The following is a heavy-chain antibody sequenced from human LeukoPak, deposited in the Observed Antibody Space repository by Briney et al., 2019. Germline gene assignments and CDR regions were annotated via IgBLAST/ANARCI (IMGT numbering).Heavy chain of an antibody. CDR2: IYYSGST. D-gene: IGHD4-17*01. CDR1: GGSISSDY. J-gene: IGHJ6*04. CDR3: ARDRTVTTTAAFYYYGMDV. Sequence: SETLSLTCTVSGGSISSDYWSWIRQPPGKGLEWIGYIYYSGSTNYNPSLKSRVTISVDTSKNQFSLKLSSVTAADTAVYYCARDRTVTTTAAFYYYGMDVWGKGTTVTVSS. V-gene: IGHV4-59*01.